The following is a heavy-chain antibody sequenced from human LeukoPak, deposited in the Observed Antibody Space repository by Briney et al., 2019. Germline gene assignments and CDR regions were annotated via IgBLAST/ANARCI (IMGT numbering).Heavy chain of an antibody. CDR2: INHSGST. Sequence: SETLSLTCAVSGGSFSSYYWSWIRQPPGKGLEWIGDINHSGSTNYNPSLKSRVTISVDTSKNQFSLKLSSVTAADTAVYYCARAVIGIGEFTFYYSGEGALVTASS. CDR1: GGSFSSYY. J-gene: IGHJ4*02. CDR3: ARAVIGIGEFTFYY. V-gene: IGHV4-34*01. D-gene: IGHD3-10*01.